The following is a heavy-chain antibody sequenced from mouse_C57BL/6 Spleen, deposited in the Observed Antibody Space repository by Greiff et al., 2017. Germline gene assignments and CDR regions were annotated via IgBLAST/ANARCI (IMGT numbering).Heavy chain of an antibody. V-gene: IGHV1-62-2*01. CDR3: ARDEERRLNGTPSYWYFDV. CDR1: GYTFTEYT. J-gene: IGHJ1*03. D-gene: IGHD2-1*01. CDR2: FYPGSGSI. Sequence: QVQLKESGAELVKPGASVKLSCKASGYTFTEYTIHWVKQRSGQGLEWIGWFYPGSGSIKYNEKFKDKATLTADKSSSTVYMELSRLTSEDSAVYFCARDEERRLNGTPSYWYFDVWGTGTTVTVSS.